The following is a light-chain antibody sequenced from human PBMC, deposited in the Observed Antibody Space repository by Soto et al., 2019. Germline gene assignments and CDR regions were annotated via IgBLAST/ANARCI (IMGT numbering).Light chain of an antibody. CDR2: DVG. V-gene: IGLV2-14*01. CDR1: SSDVGGYNY. J-gene: IGLJ2*01. Sequence: QSALTQPASVSGSPGQSITISCTGTSSDVGGYNYVSWYQQHPGKAPKLMIYDVGNRPSGVSNRFSGSKSGNTASLTISGLQAEDEADYYCSSYTSSSVVFGGGTKLTVL. CDR3: SSYTSSSVV.